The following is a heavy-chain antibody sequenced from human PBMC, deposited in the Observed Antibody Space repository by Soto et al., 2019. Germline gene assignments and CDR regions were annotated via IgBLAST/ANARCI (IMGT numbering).Heavy chain of an antibody. J-gene: IGHJ6*02. D-gene: IGHD3-22*01. CDR3: ARDPGVTTRMFNYYYYYGMDV. V-gene: IGHV4-61*01. CDR1: GGSVSSGSYY. Sequence: TSETLSLTCTVSGGSVSSGSYYWSWIRQPPGKGLEWIGYIYYSGSTNYNPSLKSRVTISVDTSKNQFSLKLSSVTAADTAVYYCARDPGVTTRMFNYYYYYGMDVWGQGTTVTVSS. CDR2: IYYSGST.